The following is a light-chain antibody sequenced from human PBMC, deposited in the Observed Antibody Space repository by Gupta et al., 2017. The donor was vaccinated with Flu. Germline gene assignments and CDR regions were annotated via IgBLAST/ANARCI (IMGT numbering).Light chain of an antibody. CDR2: KDT. V-gene: IGLV3-25*03. CDR1: KLSTQY. Sequence: SYALTQPPSVSVSPGQTATITCPGNKLSTQYTYWYQQKPGQAPLLVIFKDTERPSGIPERFSGSNSGTTVTLTISGVQAEYEAAYYCQSADNSGTYVVFGGGTKLTV. CDR3: QSADNSGTYVV. J-gene: IGLJ3*02.